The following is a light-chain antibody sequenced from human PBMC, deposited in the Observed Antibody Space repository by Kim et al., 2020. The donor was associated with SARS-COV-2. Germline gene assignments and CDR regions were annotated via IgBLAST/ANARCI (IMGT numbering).Light chain of an antibody. J-gene: IGLJ2*01. V-gene: IGLV6-57*03. CDR3: QSSDSSNLHVV. CDR2: EVK. Sequence: VTISCARSGGSIASSYGQWYPQRPGSAPTTLIYEVKQRPSGVPGRFSGSIDSSSNSASLTISGLKTEDEADDYCQSSDSSNLHVVFGGGTQLTVL. CDR1: GGSIASSY.